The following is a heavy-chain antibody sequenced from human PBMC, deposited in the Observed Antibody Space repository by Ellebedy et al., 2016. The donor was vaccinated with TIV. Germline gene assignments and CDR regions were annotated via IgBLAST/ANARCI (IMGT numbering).Heavy chain of an antibody. J-gene: IGHJ2*01. D-gene: IGHD3-10*01. CDR3: VRDAAGTQGTYWCFDL. CDR2: ISNRDGIV. Sequence: GESLKISCAASGFIFNTYSMNWVRQAPGKRLEWISYISNRDGIVYYADSVEGRFTISRDDARNSLSLQMNSLRDEDTAIYYCVRDAAGTQGTYWCFDLWGRGTLVTVSS. V-gene: IGHV3-48*02. CDR1: GFIFNTYS.